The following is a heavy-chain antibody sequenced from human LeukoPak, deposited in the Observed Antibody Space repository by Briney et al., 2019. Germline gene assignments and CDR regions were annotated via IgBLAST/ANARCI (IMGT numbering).Heavy chain of an antibody. J-gene: IGHJ4*02. CDR1: GFSFSYEW. D-gene: IGHD3-22*01. CDR2: IKSKTDGGTT. CDR3: STYRYKYDTSGNDY. Sequence: GGSLRLSCAASGFSFSYEWMSWVRQAAGKGPEWLGRIKSKTDGGTTDYAAPAKGRFTNSRDDSKNTVYLQMNSLKTEDTAVYYCSTYRYKYDTSGNDYWGQGTLVTVSS. V-gene: IGHV3-15*01.